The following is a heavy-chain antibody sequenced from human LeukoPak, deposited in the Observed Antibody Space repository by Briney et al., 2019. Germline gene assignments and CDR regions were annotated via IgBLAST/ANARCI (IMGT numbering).Heavy chain of an antibody. CDR3: AKDHGAAVVPRRFDY. D-gene: IGHD2-21*01. CDR2: IYYAGGDT. CDR1: GFTFNSYA. J-gene: IGHJ4*02. V-gene: IGHV3-23*01. Sequence: GGSLRLSCAASGFTFNSYAMSWVRQAPGKGPEWVSTIYYAGGDTYYADSVKGRFTVSRDNINNALHLQMDSLRVEDTAVYYCAKDHGAAVVPRRFDYWGRGTLVTVSS.